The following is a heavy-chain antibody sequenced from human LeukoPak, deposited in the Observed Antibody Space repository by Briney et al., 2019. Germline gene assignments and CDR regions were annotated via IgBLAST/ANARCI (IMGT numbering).Heavy chain of an antibody. Sequence: ASVKVSCKASGGTFSSYAISWVRQAPGQGLEWMGGIIPIFGTANYAQKFQGRVTITADESTSTAYMELSSLRSEDTAVYYCAGPSQYYYDSSGYYSHFDYWGQGTLVTVSS. CDR1: GGTFSSYA. CDR3: AGPSQYYYDSSGYYSHFDY. CDR2: IIPIFGTA. V-gene: IGHV1-69*13. D-gene: IGHD3-22*01. J-gene: IGHJ4*02.